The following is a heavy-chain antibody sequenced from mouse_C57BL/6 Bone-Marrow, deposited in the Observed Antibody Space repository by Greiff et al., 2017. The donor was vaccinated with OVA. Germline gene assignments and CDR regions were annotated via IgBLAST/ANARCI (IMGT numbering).Heavy chain of an antibody. CDR2: IHPNSGST. CDR3: ARDYGSPWYFDV. CDR1: GYTFTSYW. V-gene: IGHV1-64*01. J-gene: IGHJ1*03. D-gene: IGHD1-1*01. Sequence: QVQLKQPGAELVKPGASVKLSCKASGYTFTSYWMHWVKQRPGQGLEWIGMIHPNSGSTNYNEKFKSKATLTVDKSSSTAYMQLSSLTSEDSAVHYCARDYGSPWYFDVWGTGTTVTVSS.